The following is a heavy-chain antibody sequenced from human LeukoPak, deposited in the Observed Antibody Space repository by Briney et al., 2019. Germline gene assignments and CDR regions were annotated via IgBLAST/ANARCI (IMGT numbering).Heavy chain of an antibody. D-gene: IGHD2-2*01. Sequence: GASVKVSCKASGGTFSSYAISWVRQAPGQGLEWMGGIIPIFGTANYAQKFQGRVTITADESTSTAYMELSSLRSEDTAVYYCARGGYCSSTSCYDYGRDYYYGMDVWDKGTTVTVSS. J-gene: IGHJ6*04. CDR3: ARGGYCSSTSCYDYGRDYYYGMDV. CDR2: IIPIFGTA. V-gene: IGHV1-69*13. CDR1: GGTFSSYA.